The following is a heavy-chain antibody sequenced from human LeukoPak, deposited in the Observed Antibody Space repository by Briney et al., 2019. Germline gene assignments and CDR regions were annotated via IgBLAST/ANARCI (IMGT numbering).Heavy chain of an antibody. CDR3: ARDARGWFDP. J-gene: IGHJ5*02. Sequence: SEILSLTCTVSGGSISSYYWSWIRQPPGKGLEWIGYIYYSGSTNYNPSLKSRVTISVDTSKNQFSLKLSSVTAADTAVYYCARDARGWFDPWGQGTLVTVSS. CDR1: GGSISSYY. V-gene: IGHV4-59*01. CDR2: IYYSGST.